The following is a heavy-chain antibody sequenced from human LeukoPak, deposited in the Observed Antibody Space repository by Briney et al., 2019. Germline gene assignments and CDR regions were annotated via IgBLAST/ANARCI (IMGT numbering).Heavy chain of an antibody. D-gene: IGHD3-10*01. CDR2: VRYSGST. CDR3: ARDYGSGFDP. CDR1: GGSIGSFY. J-gene: IGHJ5*02. V-gene: IGHV4-59*01. Sequence: SETLSLTCTVSGGSIGSFYWTWIRQPPGMGLEWIGYVRYSGSTNYNPSLKSRVTISIDTPKNQFSLRLSSVTAADTAVYYCARDYGSGFDPWGQGTLVTVPS.